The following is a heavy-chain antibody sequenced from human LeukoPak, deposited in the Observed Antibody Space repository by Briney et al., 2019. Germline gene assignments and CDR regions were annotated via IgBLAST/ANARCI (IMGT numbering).Heavy chain of an antibody. D-gene: IGHD2-15*01. J-gene: IGHJ5*02. V-gene: IGHV1-2*02. CDR3: ARGRWWFDP. Sequence: EASVKVSCKASGYTSTSYAMHWVRQAPGQGLEWMGWINPNSGGTNYAQKFQGRVTMTRDTSISTAYMELSRLRFDDTAVYYCARGRWWFDPWGQGTLVTVSS. CDR2: INPNSGGT. CDR1: GYTSTSYA.